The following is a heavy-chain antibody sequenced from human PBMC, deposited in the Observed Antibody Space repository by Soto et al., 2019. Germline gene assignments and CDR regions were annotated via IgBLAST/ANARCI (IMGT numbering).Heavy chain of an antibody. J-gene: IGHJ6*02. CDR1: CFSIRSSSYY. CDR2: IYYSGST. CDR3: ASYGVIAARPFSSLYYYGMDV. Sequence: SETLSLTCTVSCFSIRSSSYYWGWIRHPPGEGLEWIGSIYYSGSTYYNPSLKSRVTISVDTSKNQFSLKLSSVTAADTAVYYCASYGVIAARPFSSLYYYGMDVWGQGTTVT. V-gene: IGHV4-39*01. D-gene: IGHD6-6*01.